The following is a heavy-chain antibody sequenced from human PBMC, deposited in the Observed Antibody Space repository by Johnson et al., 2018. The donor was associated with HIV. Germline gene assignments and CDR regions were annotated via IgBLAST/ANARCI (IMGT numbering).Heavy chain of an antibody. D-gene: IGHD3-10*01. V-gene: IGHV3-15*01. Sequence: VQLVESGGGLVKPGGSLRLSCAASGFTFSNAWMTWVRQAPGKGLEWVGRIKSKNDGGTTDYAAPVNGRFTISRDDSNNTLYLQMNSLKTEDTAVYYCATDLDVVLWFGDAFDVWGQGTMVTISS. CDR3: ATDLDVVLWFGDAFDV. J-gene: IGHJ3*01. CDR1: GFTFSNAW. CDR2: IKSKNDGGTT.